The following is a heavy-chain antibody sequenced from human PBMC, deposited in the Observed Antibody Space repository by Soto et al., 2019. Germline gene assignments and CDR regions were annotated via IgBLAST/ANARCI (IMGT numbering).Heavy chain of an antibody. D-gene: IGHD1-26*01. CDR3: GELLPHYGMDV. J-gene: IGHJ6*02. CDR2: IIPIFGTA. CDR1: GGTFSSYA. V-gene: IGHV1-69*13. Sequence: GASVKVSCKASGGTFSSYAISWVRQAPGQGLEWMGGIIPIFGTANYAQKFQGRVTITADESTSTAYMELSSLRSEDTAVYYCGELLPHYGMDVWGQGTTVTVSS.